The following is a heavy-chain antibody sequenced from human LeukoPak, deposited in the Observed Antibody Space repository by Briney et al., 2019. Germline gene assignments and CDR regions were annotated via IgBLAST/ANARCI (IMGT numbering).Heavy chain of an antibody. CDR1: GGSISSGGYS. CDR3: ARGYYFDY. CDR2: IFYSGST. V-gene: IGHV4-31*11. J-gene: IGHJ4*02. Sequence: SQTLSLTCAVSGGSISSGGYSWSWIRQHPGKGLEWIGYIFYSGSTYYNPSLKSRVTISVDTSNNHFSLKLSSVTAADTAVYYCARGYYFDYWGQGTLVTVSS.